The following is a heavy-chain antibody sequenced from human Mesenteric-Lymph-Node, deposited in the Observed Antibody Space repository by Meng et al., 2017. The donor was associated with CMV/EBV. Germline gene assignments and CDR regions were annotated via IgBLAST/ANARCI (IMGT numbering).Heavy chain of an antibody. J-gene: IGHJ4*02. CDR3: ARGYYDFWSGYYLDY. V-gene: IGHV4-39*07. CDR1: GGSISSSSYY. Sequence: SETLSLTCTVSGGSISSSSYYWGWIRQPPGKGLEWIGSIYYSGSTYYNPSLKSRVTLSVDMSKNQFSLNLSSVTAADTAVYYCARGYYDFWSGYYLDYWGQGTLVTVSS. D-gene: IGHD3-3*01. CDR2: IYYSGST.